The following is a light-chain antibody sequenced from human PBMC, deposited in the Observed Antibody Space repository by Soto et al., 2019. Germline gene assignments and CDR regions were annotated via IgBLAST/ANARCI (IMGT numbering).Light chain of an antibody. J-gene: IGKJ5*01. Sequence: EIVMTQSPATLSVSPGGGATLSCRASQSISDTLAWYQQKPGQAPRLLIYDASNRATGIPARFSGSGSGTDFTLTISSLEPEDFAVYYCQQRSNWPITFGQGTRLEIK. CDR1: QSISDT. V-gene: IGKV3-11*01. CDR2: DAS. CDR3: QQRSNWPIT.